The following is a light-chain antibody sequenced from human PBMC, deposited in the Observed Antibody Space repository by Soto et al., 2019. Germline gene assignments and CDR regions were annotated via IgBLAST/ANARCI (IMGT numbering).Light chain of an antibody. CDR2: EVS. V-gene: IGLV2-8*01. J-gene: IGLJ1*01. CDR3: SSYAGSHTFV. Sequence: SVLTQPPPASGSPGQSVTISCTGTSSDVGGYNYVSWYQQHPGKAPKLMVYEVSKRPSGVPDRFSGSKSGNTASLTVSGLQAEDEADYFCSSYAGSHTFVFGTGTKVTVL. CDR1: SSDVGGYNY.